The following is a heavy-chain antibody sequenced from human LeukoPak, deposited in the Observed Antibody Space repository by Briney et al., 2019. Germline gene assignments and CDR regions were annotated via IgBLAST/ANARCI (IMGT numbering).Heavy chain of an antibody. D-gene: IGHD5-12*01. CDR1: GGSFSGYY. CDR2: INHSGST. CDR3: ARDGGYDSGYYFDY. Sequence: PSETLSLTCAVYGGSFSGYYWSWIRQPPGKGLEWIGEINHSGSTNYNPSLKSRVTISVDTSKNQFSLKLSSVTAADTAVYYCARDGGYDSGYYFDYWGQGTLVTVSS. V-gene: IGHV4-34*01. J-gene: IGHJ4*02.